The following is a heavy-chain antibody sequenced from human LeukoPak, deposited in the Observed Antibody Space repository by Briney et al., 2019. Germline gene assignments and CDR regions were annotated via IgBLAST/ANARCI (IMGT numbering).Heavy chain of an antibody. V-gene: IGHV4-61*02. CDR2: IYTSGST. Sequence: SETLSLTCTVSGNSISSGDNYWSWIRQPAGKGLEWIGRIYTSGSTNYNPSLKSRVTISVDTSKNQFSLKLSSVTAADTAVYYCARGYGRRYCSSGSCSSYYYFDYWGQGTLVTVSS. CDR1: GNSISSGDNY. D-gene: IGHD2-15*01. J-gene: IGHJ4*02. CDR3: ARGYGRRYCSSGSCSSYYYFDY.